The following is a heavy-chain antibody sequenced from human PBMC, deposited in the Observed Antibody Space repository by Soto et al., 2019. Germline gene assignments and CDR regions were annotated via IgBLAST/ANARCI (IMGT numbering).Heavy chain of an antibody. Sequence: QVQLQESGPGLVKPSQTLSLTCTVSGGSISSGGYYWSWIRQHPGKGLEWIGYIYYSGSTYYNPSLKSRVTISVDTSKNQFSLKLSSVTAADTAVYYCASSYDSSGYWGNWFDPWGQGTLVTVSS. CDR3: ASSYDSSGYWGNWFDP. CDR1: GGSISSGGYY. D-gene: IGHD3-22*01. V-gene: IGHV4-31*03. J-gene: IGHJ5*02. CDR2: IYYSGST.